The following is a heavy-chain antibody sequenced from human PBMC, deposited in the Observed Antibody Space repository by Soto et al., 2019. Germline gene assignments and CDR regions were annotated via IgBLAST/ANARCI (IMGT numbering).Heavy chain of an antibody. V-gene: IGHV3-30*04. Sequence: QVQLVEPGGGVGQPGRSLRLSCAASGFTFTNYAMHWVRQAPGKGLGWVAVISNDGNTRYYAESVKGRFSISRDNLNNTLYVQVNTLKNEDTAVYYCAASRTSASGSPIAYWGQGTLVTVSS. CDR2: ISNDGNTR. D-gene: IGHD5-12*01. J-gene: IGHJ4*02. CDR1: GFTFTNYA. CDR3: AASRTSASGSPIAY.